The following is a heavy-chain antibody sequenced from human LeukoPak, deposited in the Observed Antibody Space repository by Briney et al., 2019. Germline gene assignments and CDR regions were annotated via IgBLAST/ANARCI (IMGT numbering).Heavy chain of an antibody. Sequence: PSETLSLTCTVSGGSISSYYWSWIRQPAGKGLEWIGRIYTSGSTNYNPSLKSRVTMSVDTSKNQFSLKLSSVTAADTAVYYCARDRFGELNYYYYYMDVWGKGTTVTVSS. D-gene: IGHD3-10*01. CDR3: ARDRFGELNYYYYYMDV. J-gene: IGHJ6*03. V-gene: IGHV4-4*07. CDR2: IYTSGST. CDR1: GGSISSYY.